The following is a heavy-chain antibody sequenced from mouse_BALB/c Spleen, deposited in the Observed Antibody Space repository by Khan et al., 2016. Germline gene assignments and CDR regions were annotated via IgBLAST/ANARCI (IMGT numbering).Heavy chain of an antibody. J-gene: IGHJ4*01. CDR3: ARTGDYPYYPMDY. Sequence: QIQLVQSGPELKKPGETVKISCKASGYTFTNYGMNWVKQAPGKGLKWMGWINSNTGEPTYAEEFKGRFAFSLETSARTAYLQINNLKNEDTATYFCARTGDYPYYPMDYCAQGTSVTVSS. D-gene: IGHD2-13*01. CDR2: INSNTGEP. V-gene: IGHV9-3*02. CDR1: GYTFTNYG.